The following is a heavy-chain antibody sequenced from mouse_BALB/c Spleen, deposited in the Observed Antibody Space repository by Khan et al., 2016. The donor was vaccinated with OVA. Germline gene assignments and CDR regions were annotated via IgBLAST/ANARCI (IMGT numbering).Heavy chain of an antibody. D-gene: IGHD2-14*01. CDR2: IDPFSGGL. Sequence: EVQLQQSGPELMKPGASVKISCKASGYSFTSYYIHWIMQSHGKSLEWIGYIDPFSGGLTYNQKFKGKATLTVDKSSSTAYIYFSNLTSEDSAVYYCTRHGYVAWFTYWGQGTLVTVSA. CDR3: TRHGYVAWFTY. V-gene: IGHV1-31*01. J-gene: IGHJ3*01. CDR1: GYSFTSYY.